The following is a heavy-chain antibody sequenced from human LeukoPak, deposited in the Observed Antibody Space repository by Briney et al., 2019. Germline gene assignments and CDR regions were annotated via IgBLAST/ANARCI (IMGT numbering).Heavy chain of an antibody. CDR1: GFILRNYC. Sequence: GGPLSLSCEASGFILRNYCMNWIRKTPGKGLEWVSYFSSSGSKIYYADSVKGRFTISRDNAKNSLYLQMNSLRAEDTAIYYCAKDPVPSYYGSGSADYWGQGTLVTVSS. J-gene: IGHJ4*02. D-gene: IGHD3-10*01. CDR3: AKDPVPSYYGSGSADY. V-gene: IGHV3-11*04. CDR2: FSSSGSKI.